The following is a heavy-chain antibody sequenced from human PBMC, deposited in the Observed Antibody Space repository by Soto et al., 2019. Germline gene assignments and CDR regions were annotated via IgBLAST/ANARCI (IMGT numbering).Heavy chain of an antibody. CDR1: GGTFSSYA. J-gene: IGHJ3*02. D-gene: IGHD6-19*01. V-gene: IGHV1-69*01. CDR3: ARAVDSSGPTGPVDI. Sequence: QVQLVQSGAEVKKPGASVKVSCKASGGTFSSYAISWVRQAPGQWLEWMVGIIPIFGTANYAQKFQGRVTITADESTSTVYIALISLRSNDPAVYDCARAVDSSGPTGPVDIWGHGRMVTVS. CDR2: IIPIFGTA.